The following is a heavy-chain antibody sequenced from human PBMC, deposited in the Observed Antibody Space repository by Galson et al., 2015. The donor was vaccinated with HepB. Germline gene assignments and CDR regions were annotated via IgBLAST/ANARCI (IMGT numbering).Heavy chain of an antibody. CDR2: IKQDGSEQ. J-gene: IGHJ4*02. Sequence: SLRLSCAASGFTSSNYWMSWVRQAPGKGLEWVANIKQDGSEQYYVESVKGRFTISRDNAKNSLYLQMNSLRVGDTAVYYCASLGGYSNDYWGQGTLVTVSS. D-gene: IGHD6-13*01. CDR3: ASLGGYSNDY. V-gene: IGHV3-7*05. CDR1: GFTSSNYW.